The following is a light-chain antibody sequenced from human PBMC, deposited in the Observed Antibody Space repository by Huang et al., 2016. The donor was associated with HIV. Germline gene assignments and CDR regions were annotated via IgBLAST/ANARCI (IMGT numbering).Light chain of an antibody. CDR1: QSVNSY. Sequence: ETVLTQSPATLSLSPGERATLSCRASQSVNSYLAWYQQKPGQTPRILIDDASNRATGIPARFSGSGSGTDFTLTISSLEPEDFAVYYCQQRKYWPPITFGQGTRLEIK. CDR3: QQRKYWPPIT. J-gene: IGKJ5*01. V-gene: IGKV3-11*01. CDR2: DAS.